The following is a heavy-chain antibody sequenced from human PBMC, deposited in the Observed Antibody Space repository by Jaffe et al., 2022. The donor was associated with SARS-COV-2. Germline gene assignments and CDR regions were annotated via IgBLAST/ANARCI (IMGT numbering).Heavy chain of an antibody. CDR2: ISGSGRTI. Sequence: QVLLEESGGGLVRPGGSLRLSCAASGFTFSDYYMAWIRQAPGKGLDWVSFISGSGRTINYADSFKGRFTISRDNARNSLHLQMDSLRDEDTAVYYCARVFQGDYYMDVWGKGTTVTVSS. CDR1: GFTFSDYY. D-gene: IGHD3-16*01. J-gene: IGHJ6*03. V-gene: IGHV3-11*01. CDR3: ARVFQGDYYMDV.